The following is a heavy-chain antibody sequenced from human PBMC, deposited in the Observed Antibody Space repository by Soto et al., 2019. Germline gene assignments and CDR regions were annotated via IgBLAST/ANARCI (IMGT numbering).Heavy chain of an antibody. CDR1: GFTFSSYG. CDR3: ARDGYSSGWYDPRYAFDI. Sequence: GGSLRLSCAASGFTFSSYGMHWVRQAPGKGLEWVAVIWYDGSNKYYADSVKGRFTISRDNSKNTLYPQMNSLRAEDTAVYYCARDGYSSGWYDPRYAFDIWGQGTMVTVSS. CDR2: IWYDGSNK. D-gene: IGHD6-19*01. V-gene: IGHV3-33*01. J-gene: IGHJ3*02.